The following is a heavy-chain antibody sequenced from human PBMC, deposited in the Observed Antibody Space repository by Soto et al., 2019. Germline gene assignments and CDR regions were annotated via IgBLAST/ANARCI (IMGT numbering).Heavy chain of an antibody. Sequence: PSETLSLTCAVYGGSFSGYYWSWIRQPPGKGLEWIGEINHSGSTNYNPSLKSRVTISVDTSKNQFSLKLSSVTAADTAVYYCARSMFYSDGSNYSPFDYWGQGTLVTVSS. D-gene: IGHD3-22*01. CDR1: GGSFSGYY. J-gene: IGHJ4*02. CDR3: ARSMFYSDGSNYSPFDY. V-gene: IGHV4-34*01. CDR2: INHSGST.